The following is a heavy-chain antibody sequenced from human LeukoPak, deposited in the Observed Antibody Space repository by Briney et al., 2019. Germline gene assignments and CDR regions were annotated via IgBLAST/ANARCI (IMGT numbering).Heavy chain of an antibody. CDR3: ARGPPLFDP. CDR1: GFTFSSYS. Sequence: GGSLRLSCAASGFTFSSYSMNWVRQAPGKGLEWVSYISSSSSTIYYADSVKGRFTISRDNAKNSLYMQMNHLRVEDTAVYYCARGPPLFDPWGQGTLVTVSS. V-gene: IGHV3-48*01. CDR2: ISSSSSTI. J-gene: IGHJ5*02.